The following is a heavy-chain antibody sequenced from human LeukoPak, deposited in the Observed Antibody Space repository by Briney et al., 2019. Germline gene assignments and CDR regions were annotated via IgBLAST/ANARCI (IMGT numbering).Heavy chain of an antibody. D-gene: IGHD2-2*01. V-gene: IGHV5-51*01. Sequence: GESLKISCKGSGYSFTSYWIGWVRQMPGKGLEWMGIIYPGDSDTRYSPSFQGQVTISADKSISTAYLQWSSLKASDTAMYYCARGGWEHIEEVPAADPAPYYYGMDVGGKGTTVTVSS. J-gene: IGHJ6*04. CDR3: ARGGWEHIEEVPAADPAPYYYGMDV. CDR1: GYSFTSYW. CDR2: IYPGDSDT.